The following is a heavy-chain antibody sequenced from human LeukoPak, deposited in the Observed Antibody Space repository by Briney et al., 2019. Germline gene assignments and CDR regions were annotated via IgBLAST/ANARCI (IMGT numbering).Heavy chain of an antibody. CDR3: TREGAAAAYGMDV. D-gene: IGHD6-13*01. V-gene: IGHV3-49*04. CDR2: IRRSAFGDTA. J-gene: IGHJ6*02. CDR1: GFTYGEYA. Sequence: GGSQRLSCTDSGFTYGEYAVSGVRRAPGGGPEGVGLIRRSAFGDTADYAASVKGIFTFSSDDSKSIAYLQMTSLKTEDTAVYYCTREGAAAAYGMDVWGQGTTVTVSS.